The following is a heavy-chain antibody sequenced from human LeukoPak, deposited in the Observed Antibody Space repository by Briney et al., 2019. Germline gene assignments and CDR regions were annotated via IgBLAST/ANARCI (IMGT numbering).Heavy chain of an antibody. CDR3: ARVGYYDSSGYYYPIDY. J-gene: IGHJ4*02. CDR2: IYYSGST. V-gene: IGHV4-31*03. Sequence: SETLSLTCTVSGGSISSGGYYWSWIRQHPGKGLEWIGYIYYSGSTYYNPSLKSRVTISVDTSKYQFSLKLSSVTAADTAVYYCARVGYYDSSGYYYPIDYWGQGTLVTVSS. D-gene: IGHD3-22*01. CDR1: GGSISSGGYY.